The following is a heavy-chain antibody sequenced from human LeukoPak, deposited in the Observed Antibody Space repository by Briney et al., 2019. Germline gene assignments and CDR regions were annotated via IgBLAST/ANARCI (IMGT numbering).Heavy chain of an antibody. V-gene: IGHV3-30*02. D-gene: IGHD3-22*01. J-gene: IGHJ6*03. CDR3: AKLYYYDSSGFRLPGYYYYYYMDV. Sequence: QPGGSLRLSCAASGFTFSSYGMHWVRQAPGKGLEWVAFIRYDGSNKYYADSVKGRFTISRDNSKNTLYLQMNSLRAEDTAVYYCAKLYYYDSSGFRLPGYYYYYYMDVWGKGTTVTISS. CDR1: GFTFSSYG. CDR2: IRYDGSNK.